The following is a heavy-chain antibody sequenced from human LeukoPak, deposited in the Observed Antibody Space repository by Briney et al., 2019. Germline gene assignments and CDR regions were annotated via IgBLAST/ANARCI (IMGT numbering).Heavy chain of an antibody. Sequence: SETLSLTCAVYGGSFSDYCWSWIRQPPGKGLEGIGEINHSGSTNYNPSLKSRVTISVDTSKNQFSLKLRSVTAADTAVYYCAGSIAARLDYWGQGTLVTVSS. V-gene: IGHV4-34*01. D-gene: IGHD6-6*01. CDR3: AGSIAARLDY. CDR1: GGSFSDYC. J-gene: IGHJ4*02. CDR2: INHSGST.